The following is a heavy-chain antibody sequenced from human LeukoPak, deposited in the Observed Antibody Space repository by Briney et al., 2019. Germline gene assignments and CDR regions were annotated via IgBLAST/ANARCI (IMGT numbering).Heavy chain of an antibody. D-gene: IGHD3-3*01. J-gene: IGHJ4*02. CDR3: ANTLREWFPHYFDY. V-gene: IGHV3-23*01. CDR1: GFPLSNSA. Sequence: GGSLRLSSAASGFPLSNSAMSWVRQAPGKGLEWVSGISRSGGSSYYADSVKGRFTITRDNSKNTLYLQMNSLRAEDTAVYYCANTLREWFPHYFDYWGQGTLVTVSS. CDR2: ISRSGGSS.